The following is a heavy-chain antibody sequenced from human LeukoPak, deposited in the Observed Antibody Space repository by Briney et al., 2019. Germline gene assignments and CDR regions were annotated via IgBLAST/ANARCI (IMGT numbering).Heavy chain of an antibody. CDR1: GFTFSSYW. J-gene: IGHJ4*02. V-gene: IGHV3-7*03. D-gene: IGHD2-2*01. Sequence: PGGSLRLSCAASGFTFSSYWMSWVRQAPGKGLEWVANIKQDGSEKYYVDCVKGRFTISRDNAKTSLYLQMNSLRAEDTAVYYCARDVRYCSSTSCAINDYWGQGTLVTVSS. CDR2: IKQDGSEK. CDR3: ARDVRYCSSTSCAINDY.